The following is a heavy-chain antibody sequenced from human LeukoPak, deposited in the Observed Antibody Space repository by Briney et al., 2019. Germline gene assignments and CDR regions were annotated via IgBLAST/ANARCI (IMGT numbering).Heavy chain of an antibody. CDR1: GGSFSGYY. Sequence: SETLSLTCAVYGGSFSGYYWSWIRQPPGKGLEWIGEINHSGSTNYNPSLKSRVTISVDTSKNQFSLKLSSVTAADTAVYYCARRSQYQLLYVYWGQGTLVTVSS. CDR2: INHSGST. V-gene: IGHV4-34*01. CDR3: ARRSQYQLLYVY. D-gene: IGHD2-2*02. J-gene: IGHJ4*02.